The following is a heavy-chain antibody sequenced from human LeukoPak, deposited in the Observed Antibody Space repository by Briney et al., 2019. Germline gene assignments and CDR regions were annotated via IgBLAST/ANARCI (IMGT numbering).Heavy chain of an antibody. CDR3: ATRYGDYVFSYYYYMDV. Sequence: GGSLRLSCAASGFTFSSYGMHWVRQAPGKGLEWVAFIRYDGSNKYYADSVKGRFTISRDNSKNTLYLQMNSLRAEDTAVYYCATRYGDYVFSYYYYMDVWGKGTTVTISS. D-gene: IGHD4-17*01. CDR1: GFTFSSYG. CDR2: IRYDGSNK. J-gene: IGHJ6*03. V-gene: IGHV3-30*02.